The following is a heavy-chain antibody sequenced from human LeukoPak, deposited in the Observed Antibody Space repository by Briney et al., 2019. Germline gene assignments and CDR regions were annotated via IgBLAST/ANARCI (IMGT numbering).Heavy chain of an antibody. Sequence: PSETLSVTFTVSGGSIRSGGYIWSWIRQHPGKGLEWIGYIYYSGSAYYNPSLKSRATMSLDKSKNQFSLKLNSVTAADTAVYYCARCRYGEIFDPWAEGTLVSVSS. CDR1: GGSIRSGGYI. D-gene: IGHD3-10*01. J-gene: IGHJ5*02. V-gene: IGHV4-31*03. CDR3: ARCRYGEIFDP. CDR2: IYYSGSA.